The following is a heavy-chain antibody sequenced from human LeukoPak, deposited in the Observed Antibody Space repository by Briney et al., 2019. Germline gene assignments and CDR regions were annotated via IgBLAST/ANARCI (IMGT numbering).Heavy chain of an antibody. V-gene: IGHV3-72*01. D-gene: IGHD2-8*01. CDR2: IRNKARSYTT. Sequence: PGGSLRLSCAASGFTFSDHYMDWVRQAPGKGLKWVGRIRNKARSYTTEYAASVKGRFTISRDDSKNSVYLQMNSLKTEDTAVYYCARLYQGGYWGQGTLVTVSS. J-gene: IGHJ4*02. CDR3: ARLYQGGY. CDR1: GFTFSDHY.